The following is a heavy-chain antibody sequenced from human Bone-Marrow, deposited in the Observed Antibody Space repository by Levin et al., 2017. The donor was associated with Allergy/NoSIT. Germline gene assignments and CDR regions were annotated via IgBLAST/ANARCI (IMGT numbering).Heavy chain of an antibody. V-gene: IGHV4-31*03. CDR2: IYYSGST. J-gene: IGHJ6*03. CDR3: ARTYCSSTSCYHRRYYYYYYMDV. D-gene: IGHD2-2*01. CDR1: GGSISSGGYY. Sequence: SQTLSLTCTVSGGSISSGGYYWSWIRQHPGKGLEWIGYIYYSGSTYYNPSLKSRVTISVDTSKNQFSLKLSSVTAADTAVYYCARTYCSSTSCYHRRYYYYYYMDVWGKGTTVTVSS.